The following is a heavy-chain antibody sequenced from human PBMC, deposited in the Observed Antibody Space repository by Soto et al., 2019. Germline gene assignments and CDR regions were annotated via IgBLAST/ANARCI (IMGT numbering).Heavy chain of an antibody. CDR2: IWYDGSDK. J-gene: IGHJ6*03. Sequence: QMQLVESGGGVVQPGTSLRLSCAASGFTFSNYAMHWVRQAPGKGLEWVTIIWYDGSDKNYGDSVKGRFTISRDNSKNTLYLPMYSLRVEHSDVYYCARYSGGDYRNYYMDVWGKGTTVTVSS. D-gene: IGHD4-17*01. CDR3: ARYSGGDYRNYYMDV. CDR1: GFTFSNYA. V-gene: IGHV3-33*01.